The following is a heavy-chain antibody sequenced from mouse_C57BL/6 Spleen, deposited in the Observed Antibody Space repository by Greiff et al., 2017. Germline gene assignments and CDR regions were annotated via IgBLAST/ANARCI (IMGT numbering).Heavy chain of an antibody. CDR2: ISDGGSYT. D-gene: IGHD2-4*01. V-gene: IGHV5-4*01. J-gene: IGHJ2*01. CDR1: GFTFSSYA. Sequence: EVQVVESGGGLVKPGGSLKLSCAASGFTFSSYAMSWVRQTPEKRLEWVATISDGGSYTYYPDNVKGRFTISRDNAKNNLYLQMSHLKSEDTAMYYGARDNDYDEGFDDWGQGTTLTVSS. CDR3: ARDNDYDEGFDD.